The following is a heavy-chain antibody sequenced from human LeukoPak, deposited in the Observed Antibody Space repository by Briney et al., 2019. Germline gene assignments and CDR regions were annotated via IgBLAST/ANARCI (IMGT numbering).Heavy chain of an antibody. D-gene: IGHD3-10*01. CDR2: IYHSGST. J-gene: IGHJ6*03. V-gene: IGHV4-38-2*02. Sequence: SETLSLTCTVSGYSISSGYYWGWIRQPPGKGLEWIGSIYHSGSTYYNPSLKSRVTISVDTSKNQFSLKLSSVTAADTAVYYCARVFDSGSQAYFYYMDVWGEGTTVTISS. CDR3: ARVFDSGSQAYFYYMDV. CDR1: GYSISSGYY.